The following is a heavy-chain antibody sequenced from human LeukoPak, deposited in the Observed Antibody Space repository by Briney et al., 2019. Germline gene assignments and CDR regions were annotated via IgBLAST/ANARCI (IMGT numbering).Heavy chain of an antibody. CDR3: ASNFAVGPDDAFDM. CDR1: GYSFISYW. V-gene: IGHV5-51*01. J-gene: IGHJ3*02. D-gene: IGHD3-3*01. Sequence: GESLKISCKGSGYSFISYWIGWVRQMPGKGLEWMGIIYPAGSKTRYSPSFQGQVTISVDKSINTAYLQWSSLKASDTAMYYCASNFAVGPDDAFDMWGQGTMVTVSS. CDR2: IYPAGSKT.